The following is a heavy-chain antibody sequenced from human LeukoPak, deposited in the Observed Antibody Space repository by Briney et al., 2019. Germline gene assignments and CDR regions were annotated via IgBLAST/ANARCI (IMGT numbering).Heavy chain of an antibody. D-gene: IGHD6-19*01. CDR2: IKEDGTET. Sequence: PGGSLRLSCAASGFMFSSNWMSWVRLAPGKGLEWVANIKEDGTETYYVDSVKGRFTISRDNSKNTLSLQMNSLRVEDTAIYYCARRGGSRGWGAFDIWGQGTIVTVSS. J-gene: IGHJ3*02. V-gene: IGHV3-7*03. CDR1: GFMFSSNW. CDR3: ARRGGSRGWGAFDI.